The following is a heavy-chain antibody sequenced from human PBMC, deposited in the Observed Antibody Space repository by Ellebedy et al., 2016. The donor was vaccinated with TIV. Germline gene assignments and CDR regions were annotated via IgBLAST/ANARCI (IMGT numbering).Heavy chain of an antibody. Sequence: MPSETLSLTCTVSGGSTSSYYWSWIRQPPGKGLEWIGYIYYSGSTNYNPSLKSRVTISVDTSKNQFSLKLSSVTAADTAVYYCARTYWGWADYWGQGTLVTVSS. V-gene: IGHV4-59*08. CDR2: IYYSGST. J-gene: IGHJ4*02. CDR1: GGSTSSYY. CDR3: ARTYWGWADY. D-gene: IGHD7-27*01.